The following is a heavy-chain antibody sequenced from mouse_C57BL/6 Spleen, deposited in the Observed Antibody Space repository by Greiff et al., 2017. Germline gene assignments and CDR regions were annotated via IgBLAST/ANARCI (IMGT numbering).Heavy chain of an antibody. Sequence: EVQLQQSGAELVRPGASVKLSCTASGFNIKDYYMHWVKQRPEQGLEWIGRIDPEDGDTEYAPKFQGKATMTADTSSNTAYLQLSSLTSEDTAVYYCTTDYGNYDAMDYWGQGTSVTVAS. CDR1: GFNIKDYY. V-gene: IGHV14-1*01. CDR3: TTDYGNYDAMDY. CDR2: IDPEDGDT. J-gene: IGHJ4*01. D-gene: IGHD2-1*01.